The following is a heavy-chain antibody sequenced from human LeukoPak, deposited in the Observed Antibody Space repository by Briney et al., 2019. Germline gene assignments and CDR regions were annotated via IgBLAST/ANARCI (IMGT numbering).Heavy chain of an antibody. J-gene: IGHJ5*02. CDR1: GGSISSSSYY. CDR3: ARDTGTTFFWAPRWTS. V-gene: IGHV4-39*07. CDR2: IYYSGST. Sequence: PSETLSLTCTVSGGSISSSSYYWGWIRQPPGKGLEWIGSIYYSGSTYYNPSLKSRVTISVDTSKNQFSLKLSSVTAADTAVYYCARDTGTTFFWAPRWTSWGQGTLVTVSS. D-gene: IGHD1-1*01.